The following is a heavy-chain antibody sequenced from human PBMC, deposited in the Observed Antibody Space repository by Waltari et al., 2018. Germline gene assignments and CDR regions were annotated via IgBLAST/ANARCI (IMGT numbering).Heavy chain of an antibody. CDR2: IRYDGSNE. Sequence: QVQLVESGGGVVQPGGSLRLSCGPSGFTFSASGMPWVRQAPGQGLEWGTFIRYDGSNEQYADSVKGRFTISRDNSKNALFLQMNSLRTEDTAVYYCAKDLVGFTMFVQSGFNVWGQGTRVTVSS. J-gene: IGHJ3*01. CDR1: GFTFSASG. CDR3: AKDLVGFTMFVQSGFNV. D-gene: IGHD3-10*02. V-gene: IGHV3-30*02.